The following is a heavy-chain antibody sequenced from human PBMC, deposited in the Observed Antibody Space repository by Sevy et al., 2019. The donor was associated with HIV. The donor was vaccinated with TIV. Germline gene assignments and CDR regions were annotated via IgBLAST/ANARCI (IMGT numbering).Heavy chain of an antibody. V-gene: IGHV4-4*07. Sequence: SETLSLTCTVSGGSISSYYWSWIRQPAGKGLEWIGRIYTSGSTNYNPSLKSRVTMSVDTSKNQFSLKLSSVTAADTAVYYCARGTFSYGYWREFDYWGQGTLVTVSS. D-gene: IGHD5-18*01. CDR1: GGSISSYY. CDR2: IYTSGST. CDR3: ARGTFSYGYWREFDY. J-gene: IGHJ4*02.